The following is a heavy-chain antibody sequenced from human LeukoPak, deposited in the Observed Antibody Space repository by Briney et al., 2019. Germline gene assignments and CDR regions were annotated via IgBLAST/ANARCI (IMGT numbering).Heavy chain of an antibody. CDR3: ARDRQFRLHDP. D-gene: IGHD3-16*01. J-gene: IGHJ5*02. CDR1: GFTFSSYG. CDR2: IWYDGSNK. V-gene: IGHV3-33*01. Sequence: GRSLRLSCAASGFTFSSYGMHWVRQAPGKGLEWVAVIWYDGSNKYYADSVKGRFTISRDNAKNSVYLQIDSLRAEDTAMYYCARDRQFRLHDPWGQGILVTVSS.